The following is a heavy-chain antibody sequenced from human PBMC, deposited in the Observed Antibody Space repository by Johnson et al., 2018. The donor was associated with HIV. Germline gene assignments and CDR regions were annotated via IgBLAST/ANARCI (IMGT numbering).Heavy chain of an antibody. J-gene: IGHJ3*02. V-gene: IGHV3-20*04. CDR2: INWNGGST. CDR3: AKGQGGVNYRRSSVRDVFDI. Sequence: VQLVESGGGVVRPGGSLRLSCGASGFTFDEYAMSWVRQGPGKGLEWVSGINWNGGSTGYADSVKGRFTISRDNSKNTLNLQMNSLRAEDTAVYYCAKGQGGVNYRRSSVRDVFDIWGQGTMFTVSS. D-gene: IGHD3-16*01. CDR1: GFTFDEYA.